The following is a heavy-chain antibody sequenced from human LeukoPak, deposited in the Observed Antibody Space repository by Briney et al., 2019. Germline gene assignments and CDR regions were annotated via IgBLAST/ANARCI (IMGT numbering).Heavy chain of an antibody. CDR3: AREFNPTWIQLWSPGGY. J-gene: IGHJ4*02. D-gene: IGHD5-18*01. V-gene: IGHV1-2*02. CDR2: INPNSGGT. CDR1: GYTFTGYY. Sequence: GASVKVSCKASGYTFTGYYMHWVRQAPGQGLEWMGWINPNSGGTNYAQKFQGRVTMTRDTSISIAYMELSRLRSDDTAVYYCAREFNPTWIQLWSPGGYWGQGTLVTVSS.